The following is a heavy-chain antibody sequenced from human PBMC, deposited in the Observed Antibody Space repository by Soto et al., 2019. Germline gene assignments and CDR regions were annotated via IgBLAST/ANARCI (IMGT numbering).Heavy chain of an antibody. J-gene: IGHJ4*02. V-gene: IGHV3-64*01. CDR1: GFTFRRYT. CDR2: MSSNGVST. Sequence: PGGSLRLSCAASGFTFRRYTMHWGRQAPGKGLEYVSGMSSNGVSTFYANSVKGRFTISRDNSRNTLYLQVGSLRTEDTAVYYCAMDGYNDFDYWGQGTLVTVSS. CDR3: AMDGYNDFDY. D-gene: IGHD5-12*01.